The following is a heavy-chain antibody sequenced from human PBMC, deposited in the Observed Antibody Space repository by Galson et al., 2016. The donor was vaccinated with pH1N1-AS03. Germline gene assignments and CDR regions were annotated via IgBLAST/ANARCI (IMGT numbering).Heavy chain of an antibody. CDR1: GYRFSSYG. Sequence: SVKVSCKASGYRFSSYGITWLRQAPGQGLEWMGWISVYSGNTYYAPNLQGRVTLTTDTATDTAYMELRRLGSDDTAVFYCARDLGATPARINLANNGSPAGFWGQGTLVTVSS. V-gene: IGHV1-18*01. CDR3: ARDLGATPARINLANNGSPAGF. CDR2: ISVYSGNT. J-gene: IGHJ4*02. D-gene: IGHD1-26*01.